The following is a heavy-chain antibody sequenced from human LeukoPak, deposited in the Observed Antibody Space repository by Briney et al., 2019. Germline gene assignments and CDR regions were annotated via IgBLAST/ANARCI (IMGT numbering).Heavy chain of an antibody. CDR1: GYTFTGYY. CDR2: INTNTGNP. J-gene: IGHJ6*03. V-gene: IGHV7-4-1*02. CDR3: AGDAGIEAYMDV. Sequence: ASVKVSCKASGYTFTGYYMHWVRQAPGQGLEWMGWINTNTGNPTYAQGFTGRFIFSLDTSVSTAFLQITSLKAEDTAVYYCAGDAGIEAYMDVWGKGTTVTVSS. D-gene: IGHD2-15*01.